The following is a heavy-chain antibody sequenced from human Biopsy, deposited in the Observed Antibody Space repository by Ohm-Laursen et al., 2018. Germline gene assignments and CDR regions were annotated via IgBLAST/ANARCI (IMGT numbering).Heavy chain of an antibody. CDR3: TRGGYYYDSLAYYYWFDP. V-gene: IGHV1-2*02. D-gene: IGHD3-22*01. Sequence: ASESAVHQAYGYTFTSYHARWVRQAPGQGLEWMAWINAKTGDTNYAQKFQGRVTMTRDTSISTAYVDLSSLRSDDTAVYYCTRGGYYYDSLAYYYWFDPWGQGTLVTVSS. CDR2: INAKTGDT. CDR1: GYTFTSYH. J-gene: IGHJ5*02.